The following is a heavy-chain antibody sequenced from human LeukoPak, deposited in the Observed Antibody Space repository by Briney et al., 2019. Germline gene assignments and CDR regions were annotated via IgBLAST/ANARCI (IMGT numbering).Heavy chain of an antibody. D-gene: IGHD1-26*01. V-gene: IGHV4-59*12. J-gene: IGHJ6*03. CDR3: ARGPAGGLDYYYYYMDV. Sequence: KASETLSLTCTVSGGSISSYYWSWIRQPPGKGLEWIGYIYYSGSTNYNPSLKSRVTISVDRSKNQFSLKLGSVTAADTAVYYCARGPAGGLDYYYYYMDVWGKGTTVTVSS. CDR2: IYYSGST. CDR1: GGSISSYY.